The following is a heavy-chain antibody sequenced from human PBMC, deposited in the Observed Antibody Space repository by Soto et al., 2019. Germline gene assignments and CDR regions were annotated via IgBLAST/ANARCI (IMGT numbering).Heavy chain of an antibody. Sequence: QVQLVQSGAEVKKPGSSVKVSCKASGGTFSSYAISWVRQAPGQGLEWMGGIIPIYGTTNYAQKFQGRVTITAYDSTSTAYMELSSLRSEDTAVYYCAKKGAADDAIDIWGQGTMVTVSS. V-gene: IGHV1-69*12. J-gene: IGHJ3*02. CDR2: IIPIYGTT. CDR1: GGTFSSYA. CDR3: AKKGAADDAIDI. D-gene: IGHD3-16*01.